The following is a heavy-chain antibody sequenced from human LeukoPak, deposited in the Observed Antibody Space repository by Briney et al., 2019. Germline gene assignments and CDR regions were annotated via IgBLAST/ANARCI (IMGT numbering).Heavy chain of an antibody. D-gene: IGHD1-26*01. Sequence: GGSLRLSCAASGFTVSSNYMSWVRQAPGKGLEWVSIIYSGGTTYYADSVKGRFTISRDNSKNTLYLQMNSLRAEDTAVYYCVTHRRELLYYAFDIWGQGTMVTVSS. CDR1: GFTVSSNY. CDR2: IYSGGTT. CDR3: VTHRRELLYYAFDI. V-gene: IGHV3-66*04. J-gene: IGHJ3*02.